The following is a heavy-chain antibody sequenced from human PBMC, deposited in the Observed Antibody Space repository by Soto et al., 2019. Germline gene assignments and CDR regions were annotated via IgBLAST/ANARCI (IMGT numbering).Heavy chain of an antibody. CDR3: ARPYSSGWFEFGF. CDR2: IYPGDSDT. D-gene: IGHD6-19*01. J-gene: IGHJ4*02. Sequence: GESLKISCKASGYSFTSYWIAWVRQMPGRGLEWMGIIYPGDSDTIYSPSLQGQVTISADKSISTAYLQWSSLKASDTAMYYCARPYSSGWFEFGFWGRGTLVTVSS. V-gene: IGHV5-51*01. CDR1: GYSFTSYW.